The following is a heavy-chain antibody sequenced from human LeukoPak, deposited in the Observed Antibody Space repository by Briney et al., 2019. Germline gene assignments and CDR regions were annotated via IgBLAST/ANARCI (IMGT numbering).Heavy chain of an antibody. D-gene: IGHD3-3*01. CDR3: AKKGLEWSSDSWYDF. CDR1: GFSFSSYG. CDR2: ISFDESTK. V-gene: IGHV3-30*18. J-gene: IGHJ5*01. Sequence: GGSLRLSCAASGFSFSSYGMHWVRQAPGKGLEWVAVISFDESTKFYVDSVKGRFTISRDNSKNTLYLQMNSLRAEDTAVYYCAKKGLEWSSDSWYDFWGQGTLVTVNS.